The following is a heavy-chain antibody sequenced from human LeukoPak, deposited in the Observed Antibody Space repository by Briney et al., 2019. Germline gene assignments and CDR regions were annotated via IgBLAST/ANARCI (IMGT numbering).Heavy chain of an antibody. CDR1: GGSISSGDYY. D-gene: IGHD2-15*01. CDR2: IYYSGST. CDR3: ARSLMNCSGGSCYPIDAFDI. Sequence: SETLSLTCTVSGGSISSGDYYWSWVRQPPGKGLEWIGYIYYSGSTYYNPSLKSRVTISVDTSKNQFSLKLNSVTAADTAVYYCARSLMNCSGGSCYPIDAFDIWGQGTMVTVSS. V-gene: IGHV4-30-4*08. J-gene: IGHJ3*02.